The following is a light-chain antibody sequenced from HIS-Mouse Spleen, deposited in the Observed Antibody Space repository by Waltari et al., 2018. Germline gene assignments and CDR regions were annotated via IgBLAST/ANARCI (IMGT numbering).Light chain of an antibody. CDR1: SSNIGSNY. J-gene: IGLJ1*01. Sequence: QSVLTQPPSASGTPGQRVTISCSGSSSNIGSNYVYWYQQLPGTAPKRRIYRNNQRPAGVPDRCSGSKSGTSASLAISGLRSEDEADYYCAAWDDSLSGYVFGTGTKVTVL. CDR3: AAWDDSLSGYV. CDR2: RNN. V-gene: IGLV1-47*01.